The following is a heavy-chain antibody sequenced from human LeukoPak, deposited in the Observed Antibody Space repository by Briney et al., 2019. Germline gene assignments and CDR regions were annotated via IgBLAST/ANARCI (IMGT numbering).Heavy chain of an antibody. Sequence: PSETLSLTCTVSGGSISRYYWSWIRQPPGKGLEWIGYIYYSGNTNYNPSLKSRVTISVDTSKNQFSLRLSSVTAADTAVYYCARSYCGGGSCGAFDIWGQGTMVTVS. J-gene: IGHJ3*02. CDR2: IYYSGNT. V-gene: IGHV4-59*01. D-gene: IGHD2-15*01. CDR1: GGSISRYY. CDR3: ARSYCGGGSCGAFDI.